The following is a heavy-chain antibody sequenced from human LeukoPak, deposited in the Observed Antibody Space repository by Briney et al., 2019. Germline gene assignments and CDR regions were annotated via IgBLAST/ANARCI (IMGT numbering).Heavy chain of an antibody. CDR2: ISISSNYI. CDR1: GFTFSRYS. D-gene: IGHD1-26*01. CDR3: ARSYKRVRRSYGAFDI. V-gene: IGHV3-21*01. Sequence: PGGSLRLSCAASGFTFSRYSMNWVRQAPGKGLEWVSSISISSNYIYYPDSLKGRFTISRDNAKNSLYLQMNSLRAEDMAVYYCARSYKRVRRSYGAFDIWGQGTMVTVSS. J-gene: IGHJ3*02.